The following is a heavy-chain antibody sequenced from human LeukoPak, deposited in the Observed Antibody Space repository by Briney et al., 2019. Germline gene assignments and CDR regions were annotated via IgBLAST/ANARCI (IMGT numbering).Heavy chain of an antibody. CDR3: AGDSTYYYDSSGYPPDY. V-gene: IGHV3-21*01. D-gene: IGHD3-22*01. CDR1: GFTFSSYS. Sequence: PGGSLRLSCAASGFTFSSYSMNWVRQAPGKGLEWVSSISSSSSYIYYADSVKGRFTISRDNAKNSLYLQMNSLRAEDTAVYYCAGDSTYYYDSSGYPPDYWGQGTLVTVSS. CDR2: ISSSSSYI. J-gene: IGHJ4*02.